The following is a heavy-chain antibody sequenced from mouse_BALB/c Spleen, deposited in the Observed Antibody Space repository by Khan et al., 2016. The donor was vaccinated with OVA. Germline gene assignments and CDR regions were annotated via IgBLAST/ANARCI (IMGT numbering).Heavy chain of an antibody. V-gene: IGHV1-7*01. CDR3: ARRWLYGIVPY. D-gene: IGHD2-10*02. CDR2: INPSTAYT. Sequence: QVQLQQSGAELAKPGASVKMSCTTSGYTFTTYWIPWIKQRPGQGLEWIGYINPSTAYTEYNQNFKDKATLTADESSSTAYMHLSSLTSEDSAVYECARRWLYGIVPYWGQGTLVTVSA. CDR1: GYTFTTYW. J-gene: IGHJ3*01.